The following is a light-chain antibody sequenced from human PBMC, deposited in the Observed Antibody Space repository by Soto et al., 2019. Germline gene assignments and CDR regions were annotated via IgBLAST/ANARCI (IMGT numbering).Light chain of an antibody. Sequence: EIVLTQSPATLSLSPGERATLSCRASQSVSSYLAWYQQKPGQAPRLLIYDASNRATGIPARFSGSGSGTEFTLTISSLQSEDFAVYYCQQYNNWPQLTFGGGTKVEIK. CDR2: DAS. J-gene: IGKJ4*01. CDR1: QSVSSY. V-gene: IGKV3-11*01. CDR3: QQYNNWPQLT.